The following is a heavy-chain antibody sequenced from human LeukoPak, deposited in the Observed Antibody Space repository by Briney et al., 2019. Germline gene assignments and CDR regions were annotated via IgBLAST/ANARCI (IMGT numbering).Heavy chain of an antibody. J-gene: IGHJ3*01. CDR3: ARDAGYCGVTNCHPLYVFDL. V-gene: IGHV1-2*02. Sequence: ASVKVSCKTSGYTFTGYFIHWVRQAPGQGPEWMGWINPNSGAATYAQKFLGRVTMTRDTSINIASMELSRLRSDDTAVYYCARDAGYCGVTNCHPLYVFDLWGQGTMVTVST. CDR1: GYTFTGYF. CDR2: INPNSGAA. D-gene: IGHD2-15*01.